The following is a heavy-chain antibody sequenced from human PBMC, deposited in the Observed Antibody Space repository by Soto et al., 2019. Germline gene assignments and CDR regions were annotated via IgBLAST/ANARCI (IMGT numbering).Heavy chain of an antibody. CDR1: GGSISSYY. CDR2: IYYSGST. J-gene: IGHJ4*02. Sequence: ETRSLTCTVSGGSISSYYWSWIRQPPGKGLEWIGYIYYSGSTNYNPSLKSRVTISVDTSKNQFSLKLSSVTAADTAVYYCARDRLMYASYDAYWGKGTLLTVS. CDR3: ARDRLMYASYDAY. D-gene: IGHD1-26*01. V-gene: IGHV4-59*01.